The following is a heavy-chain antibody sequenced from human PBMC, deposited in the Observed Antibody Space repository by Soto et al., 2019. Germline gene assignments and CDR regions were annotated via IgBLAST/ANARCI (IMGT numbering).Heavy chain of an antibody. V-gene: IGHV1-8*01. J-gene: IGHJ5*02. Sequence: QVQLVQSGAEVKKLGASVKVSCKASGYTFTSYDINWVRQATGQGLEWMGWMNPNSGNTGYAQKFQGRVTMTRNTSISTAYMELSSLRSEDTAVYYCARKVLRFLERLPLSSYNWFDPWGQGTLVTVSS. CDR1: GYTFTSYD. D-gene: IGHD3-3*01. CDR3: ARKVLRFLERLPLSSYNWFDP. CDR2: MNPNSGNT.